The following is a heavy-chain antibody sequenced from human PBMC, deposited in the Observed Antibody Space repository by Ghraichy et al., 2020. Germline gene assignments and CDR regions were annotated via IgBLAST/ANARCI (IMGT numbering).Heavy chain of an antibody. CDR1: GGSISSSNYY. CDR3: ARGFYCSGGYCYSFDY. D-gene: IGHD2-15*01. J-gene: IGHJ4*02. V-gene: IGHV4-39*01. CDR2: IYFGGTT. Sequence: SETLSLTCTVSGGSISSSNYYWGWIRQPPGRGLEWIGSIYFGGTTYYNPSLKSRVTMSVDTSKNQFSLKLSSVTAADTAMYYCARGFYCSGGYCYSFDYWGQGTLVTVSS.